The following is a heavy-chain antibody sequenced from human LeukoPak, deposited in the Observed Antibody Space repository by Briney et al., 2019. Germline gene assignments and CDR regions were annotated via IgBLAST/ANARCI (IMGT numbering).Heavy chain of an antibody. Sequence: GGSLRLSCAASGFTVSSNYMSWVRQAPGKGLEWVSVIYSGGSTYYADSVKGRFTISRDNSKNTLYLQMNSLRAEDTAVYYSARDYYGDYSLDYWGQGTLVTVSS. CDR3: ARDYYGDYSLDY. V-gene: IGHV3-66*02. CDR2: IYSGGST. D-gene: IGHD4-17*01. CDR1: GFTVSSNY. J-gene: IGHJ4*02.